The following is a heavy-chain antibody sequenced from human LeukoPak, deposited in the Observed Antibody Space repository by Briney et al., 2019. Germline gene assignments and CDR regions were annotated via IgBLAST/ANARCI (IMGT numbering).Heavy chain of an antibody. Sequence: GGSLRLSCAASGFTVSSNYMSWVRQAPGKGLEWVSVIYSGGSTYYADSVKGRFTISRDNSKNTLYLQMNSLRAEDTAVYYCARARYDILTGICWGQGTLVTVSS. J-gene: IGHJ4*02. V-gene: IGHV3-53*01. CDR1: GFTVSSNY. CDR3: ARARYDILTGIC. D-gene: IGHD3-9*01. CDR2: IYSGGST.